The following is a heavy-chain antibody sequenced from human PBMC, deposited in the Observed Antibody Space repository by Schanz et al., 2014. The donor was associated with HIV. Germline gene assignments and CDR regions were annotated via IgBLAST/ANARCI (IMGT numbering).Heavy chain of an antibody. J-gene: IGHJ5*02. CDR1: GFTFGSYG. CDR3: ARQEYSSSFNWFDP. Sequence: HLVESGGGVVQPGRSLRLSCEGYGFTFGSYGMHWVRQAPGRGLEWVASISYHGSDKYYADSVKGRFTISRDNFRNTLYLQVHSLRPVDTAVYYCARQEYSSSFNWFDPWGQGTLVTVSS. V-gene: IGHV3-30*03. D-gene: IGHD6-6*01. CDR2: ISYHGSDK.